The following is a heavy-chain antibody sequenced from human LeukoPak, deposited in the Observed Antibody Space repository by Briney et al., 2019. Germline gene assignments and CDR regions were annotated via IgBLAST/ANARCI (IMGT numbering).Heavy chain of an antibody. Sequence: ASVKVSCKASGGTFSSYAISWVRQAPGQGLVWMGRIIPIFGTANYAQKFQGRVTITTDESTSTAYMELSSLRSEDTAVYYCARHPVGSGYYYSPFQHWGQGTLVTVSS. CDR3: ARHPVGSGYYYSPFQH. J-gene: IGHJ1*01. V-gene: IGHV1-69*05. D-gene: IGHD3-22*01. CDR1: GGTFSSYA. CDR2: IIPIFGTA.